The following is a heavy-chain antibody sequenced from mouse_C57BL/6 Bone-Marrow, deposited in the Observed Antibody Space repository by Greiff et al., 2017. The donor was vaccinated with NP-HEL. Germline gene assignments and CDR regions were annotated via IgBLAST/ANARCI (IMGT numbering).Heavy chain of an antibody. CDR2: INPCSGYT. CDR1: GYTFTSYT. CDR3: ARWNYYGYFDF. J-gene: IGHJ1*03. V-gene: IGHV1-4*01. Sequence: QVQLQQSGAELARPGASVKMSCKASGYTFTSYTMHWVKQRPGQGLEWIGYINPCSGYTKYNQKFKDKATLTADKSSSTAYMQLSSLTSEDSAVYYCARWNYYGYFDFWGTGTTVTVSS.